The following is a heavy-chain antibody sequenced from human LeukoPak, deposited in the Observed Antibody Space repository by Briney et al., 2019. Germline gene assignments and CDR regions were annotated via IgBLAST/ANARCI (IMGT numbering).Heavy chain of an antibody. CDR2: IFTGGSA. J-gene: IGHJ3*02. CDR1: GGPFSSGSYY. CDR3: ARILTKFSHGFDI. D-gene: IGHD4-11*01. Sequence: PSETLSLTCNVSGGPFSSGSYYWSWIRQPAGKGLEWLGRIFTGGSATYNPSLKSRLTISVDTSKSQFSLRLNSVTVADTAVYYCARILTKFSHGFDIWGQGTAVTVSS. V-gene: IGHV4-61*02.